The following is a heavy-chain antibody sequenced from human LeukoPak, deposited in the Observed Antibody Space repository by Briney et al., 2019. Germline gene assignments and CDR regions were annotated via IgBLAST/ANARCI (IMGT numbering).Heavy chain of an antibody. V-gene: IGHV3-7*01. J-gene: IGHJ6*03. CDR1: GFTFSSYW. Sequence: GGSLRLSCPASGFTFSSYWMSWVRQAPGKGLEWVANIKQDGSEKYYVDSVKGRFTISRDNAKNSLYLQMNSLRAEDTAVYYCAREEWELLRYYYYYMDVWGKGTTVTVSS. CDR3: AREEWELLRYYYYYMDV. CDR2: IKQDGSEK. D-gene: IGHD1-26*01.